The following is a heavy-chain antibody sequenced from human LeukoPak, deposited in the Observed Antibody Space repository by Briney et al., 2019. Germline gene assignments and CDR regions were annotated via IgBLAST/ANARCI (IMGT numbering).Heavy chain of an antibody. V-gene: IGHV1-2*02. Sequence: ASVKVSCKASGYTFTDYHMHRVRQAPGQGFEWMGWINPNDGDTYYAQKFQGRVTMTRDTSISTAHMEVSRLRSDDTAVYYCARANFLYCSSTSCLFDYWGQGTLVTVSS. CDR3: ARANFLYCSSTSCLFDY. CDR1: GYTFTDYH. D-gene: IGHD2-2*01. J-gene: IGHJ4*02. CDR2: INPNDGDT.